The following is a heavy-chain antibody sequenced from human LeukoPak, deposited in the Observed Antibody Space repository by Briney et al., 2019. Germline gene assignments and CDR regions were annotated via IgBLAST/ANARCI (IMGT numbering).Heavy chain of an antibody. CDR2: IIPILGIA. V-gene: IGHV1-69*02. CDR3: ARAPIAAAYNWFDP. J-gene: IGHJ5*02. CDR1: GGTFSSYT. Sequence: SVKVSCKASGGTFSSYTISWVRQAPEQGLEWMGRIIPILGIANYAQKFQGRVTITADKSTSTAYMELSSLRSEDTAVYYCARAPIAAAYNWFDPWGQGTLVTVSS. D-gene: IGHD6-13*01.